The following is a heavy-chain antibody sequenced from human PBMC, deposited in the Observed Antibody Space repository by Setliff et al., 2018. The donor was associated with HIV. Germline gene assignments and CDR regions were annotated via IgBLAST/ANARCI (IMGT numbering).Heavy chain of an antibody. CDR3: AKVPTWGSADY. V-gene: IGHV3-23*01. CDR2: ISASGGST. D-gene: IGHD3-16*01. CDR1: GFIFSTYA. J-gene: IGHJ4*02. Sequence: GGSLRLSCAASGFIFSTYAMHWVRQAPGKGLEWVAVISASGGSTYYADSVKGRFTISRDNSKNTLYLQMNSLRAEDTALYFCAKVPTWGSADYWGQGTLVTVSS.